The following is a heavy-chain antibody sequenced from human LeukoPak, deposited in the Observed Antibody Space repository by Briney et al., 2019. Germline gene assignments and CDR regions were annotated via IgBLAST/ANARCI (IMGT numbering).Heavy chain of an antibody. V-gene: IGHV3-72*01. D-gene: IGHD4/OR15-4a*01. CDR1: GFTFSDHY. Sequence: GGSLRLSCAASGFTFSDHYIDWVRQAPGKGLEWVGRSRNKVNSYTTAYAASVIGRFTVSRDDLSATLYLQMNSLKTEDTAVYYCTRSMYGEGRRIIDFDYWGQGTLVTASS. CDR3: TRSMYGEGRRIIDFDY. CDR2: SRNKVNSYTT. J-gene: IGHJ4*02.